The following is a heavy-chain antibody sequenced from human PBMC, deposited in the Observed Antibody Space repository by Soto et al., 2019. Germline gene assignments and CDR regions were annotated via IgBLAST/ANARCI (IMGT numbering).Heavy chain of an antibody. D-gene: IGHD3-10*02. CDR2: IYPRGST. J-gene: IGHJ2*01. Sequence: GKGLAWIGRIYPRGSTYYNPSLKNRVTISVNTSKNQFSLKLTSVTAADTAVYYCAFFFQAEDGIRDVRSVSAFLLNRSSDL. V-gene: IGHV4-39*01. CDR3: AFFFQAEDGIRDVRSVSAFLLNRSSDL.